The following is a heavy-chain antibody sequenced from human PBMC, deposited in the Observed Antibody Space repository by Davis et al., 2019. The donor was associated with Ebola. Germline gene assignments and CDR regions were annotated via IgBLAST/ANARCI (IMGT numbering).Heavy chain of an antibody. D-gene: IGHD2-15*01. CDR1: GFTFSSYS. Sequence: GESLKISCAASGFTFSSYSMNWVRQAPGKGLEWVSSISSSRSYIYYADSVKGRFTISRDNAKNSLYLQMNSLRAEDTAVYYCARRYCSGGSCPKWFDPWGQGTLVTVSS. CDR3: ARRYCSGGSCPKWFDP. V-gene: IGHV3-21*01. CDR2: ISSSRSYI. J-gene: IGHJ5*02.